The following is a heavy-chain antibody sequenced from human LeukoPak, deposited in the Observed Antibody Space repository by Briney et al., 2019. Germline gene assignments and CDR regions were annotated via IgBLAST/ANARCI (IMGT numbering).Heavy chain of an antibody. Sequence: ASVKVSCKASGYTFTGYYMQWVRQAPGQGLEWMGWINPNSGGTNYAQKFQGRVTMTRDTSISTAYMELSRLRSDDTAVYYCARGRKICSSTSCYEMWWFDPWGQGTLVTVSS. J-gene: IGHJ5*02. V-gene: IGHV1-2*02. CDR3: ARGRKICSSTSCYEMWWFDP. CDR1: GYTFTGYY. D-gene: IGHD2-2*01. CDR2: INPNSGGT.